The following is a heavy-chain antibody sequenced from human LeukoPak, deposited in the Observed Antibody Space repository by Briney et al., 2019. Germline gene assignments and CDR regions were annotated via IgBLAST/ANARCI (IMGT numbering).Heavy chain of an antibody. CDR3: ARDLASDDSSSGF. Sequence: GASVKVSCKTSGYTFTDHYVHWVRQAPGQGLEWMGWINPITDGTNYAQKFQGRVTMTRDTSIGTAYMELSRLTSDDTAMYYCARDLASDDSSSGFWGQGTLVTVSS. D-gene: IGHD6-6*01. J-gene: IGHJ4*02. CDR2: INPITDGT. CDR1: GYTFTDHY. V-gene: IGHV1-2*02.